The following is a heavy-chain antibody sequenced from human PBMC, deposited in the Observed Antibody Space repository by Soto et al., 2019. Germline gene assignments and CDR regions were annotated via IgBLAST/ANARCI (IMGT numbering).Heavy chain of an antibody. V-gene: IGHV4-61*01. CDR2: IYYSGST. D-gene: IGHD3-3*01. J-gene: IGHJ6*02. Sequence: QVQLQESGPGLVKPSETLSLTCTVSGGSVSSGSYYWSWIRQPPGKGLEWIGYIYYSGSTNYNPSLKSRVTLSVDTSKNQFSLKLSSVTAADTAVYYCARVMYYDFWSGYVPEDYYYYYGMDVWGQGTTVTVSS. CDR3: ARVMYYDFWSGYVPEDYYYYYGMDV. CDR1: GGSVSSGSYY.